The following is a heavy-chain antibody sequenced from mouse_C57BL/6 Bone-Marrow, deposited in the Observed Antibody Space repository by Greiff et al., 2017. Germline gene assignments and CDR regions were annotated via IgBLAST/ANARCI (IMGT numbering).Heavy chain of an antibody. J-gene: IGHJ2*01. Sequence: EVKLVESGGGLVQPGGSMKLSCAASGFTFSDAWMDWVRQSPEKGLAWVAELRNKANNHATYYAESVKGRFTISRDDSKSSVYLQMNSLRAEDTGIYYCTRHGSFYYFDYWGQGTTLTVSS. CDR2: LRNKANNHAT. V-gene: IGHV6-6*01. CDR3: TRHGSFYYFDY. D-gene: IGHD1-1*01. CDR1: GFTFSDAW.